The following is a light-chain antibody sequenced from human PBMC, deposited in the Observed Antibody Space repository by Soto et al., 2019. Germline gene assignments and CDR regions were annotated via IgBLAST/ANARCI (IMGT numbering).Light chain of an antibody. V-gene: IGLV1-40*01. J-gene: IGLJ1*01. CDR1: SSNLGAGYD. CDR2: GNR. CDR3: CSYAGDYMFV. Sequence: QSVLTQPPSVSGAPGQRVTISCTGNSSNLGAGYDVHWYQQLPGAAPKLVIFGNRNRPSGVPERFSGSKSGTSASLAITGLQAEDEADYYCCSYAGDYMFVFGTGTKVTVL.